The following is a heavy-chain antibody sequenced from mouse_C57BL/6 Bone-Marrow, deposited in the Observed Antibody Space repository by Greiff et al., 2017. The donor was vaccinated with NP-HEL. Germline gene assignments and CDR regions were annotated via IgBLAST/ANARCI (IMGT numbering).Heavy chain of an antibody. CDR2: ISSGGSYT. J-gene: IGHJ4*01. V-gene: IGHV5-6*01. CDR1: GFTFSSYG. D-gene: IGHD1-1*01. CDR3: ATLRFAMDY. Sequence: LVESGGDLVKPGGSLKLSCAASGFTFSSYGMSWVRQTPDKRLEWVATISSGGSYTYYPDSVKGRFTISRDNAKNTLYLQMSSLKSEDTAMYYCATLRFAMDYWGQGTSVTVSS.